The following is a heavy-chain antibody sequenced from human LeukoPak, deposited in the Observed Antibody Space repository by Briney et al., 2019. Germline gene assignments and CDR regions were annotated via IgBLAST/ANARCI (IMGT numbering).Heavy chain of an antibody. CDR3: ARGARGSWGYYGMDV. D-gene: IGHD2-15*01. J-gene: IGHJ6*02. CDR1: GGSFSDYY. V-gene: IGHV4-34*01. Sequence: PSETLSLTCAVYGGSFSDYYWSWIRQPPGKGLEWIGEISHSGSTNCSPSLKSRVTISSDTSKSQFSLKLNSVTAADTAVFYCARGARGSWGYYGMDVWGQGTTVTVSS. CDR2: ISHSGST.